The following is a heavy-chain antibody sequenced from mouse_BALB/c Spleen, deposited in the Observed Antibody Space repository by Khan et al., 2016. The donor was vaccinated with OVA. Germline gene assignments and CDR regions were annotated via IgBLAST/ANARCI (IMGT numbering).Heavy chain of an antibody. Sequence: QVQLKESGPGLVQPSQSLSITCTVSGFSLTTYGVHWVRQSPGKGLEWLGVIWSGGSTDXNAAFISRLSISKDNSKSQVFFKMNSLQANDTAIYYCARNYDYDEGLAYWGQGTLVTVSA. V-gene: IGHV2-2*02. D-gene: IGHD2-4*01. CDR1: GFSLTTYG. J-gene: IGHJ3*01. CDR2: IWSGGST. CDR3: ARNYDYDEGLAY.